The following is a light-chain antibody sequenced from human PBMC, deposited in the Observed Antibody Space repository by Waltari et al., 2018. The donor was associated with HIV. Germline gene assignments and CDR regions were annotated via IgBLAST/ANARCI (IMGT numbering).Light chain of an antibody. V-gene: IGKV4-1*01. J-gene: IGKJ2*01. CDR1: QSVLNSSSNKNS. CDR3: QQHYTSPYT. CDR2: WAS. Sequence: DIVMTQSPDSLAVSLGERATINCKSSQSVLNSSSNKNSLAWYQQKSGQPPNLLIYWASTRESGVPERFSCSGSGTDFTLTISSLQAADVAVYYCQQHYTSPYTFGQGTRLEFK.